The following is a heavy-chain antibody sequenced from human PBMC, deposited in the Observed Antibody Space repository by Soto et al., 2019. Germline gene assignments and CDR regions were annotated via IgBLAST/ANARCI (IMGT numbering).Heavy chain of an antibody. CDR3: AREIRNQSGDSHHWYFDL. V-gene: IGHV4-31*03. CDR2: IYFSGST. J-gene: IGHJ2*01. CDR1: GGSIRSSTYY. D-gene: IGHD1-1*01. Sequence: SETLSLTCTLSGGSIRSSTYYWTWIRHHQGTGLEWVGFIYFSGSTFYNPSLKSRVTISLDPSRNQFSLKLTSVTAADSAVYYCAREIRNQSGDSHHWYFDLWGRGTQVTVSS.